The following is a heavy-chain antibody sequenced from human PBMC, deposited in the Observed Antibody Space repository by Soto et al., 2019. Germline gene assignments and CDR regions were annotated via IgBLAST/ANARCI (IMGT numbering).Heavy chain of an antibody. V-gene: IGHV1-8*01. J-gene: IGHJ4*02. CDR2: MNPNSGNT. CDR3: ATVDTAMIRAFDY. CDR1: GYTFTSYD. D-gene: IGHD5-18*01. Sequence: QVQLVQSGAEVKKPGASVKVSCKASGYTFTSYDINWVRQATGQGLEWMGWMNPNSGNTGYAQKFQGRVTMTRNTSISTAYRELSSLRSEDTAVYYWATVDTAMIRAFDYWGQATLVTVSS.